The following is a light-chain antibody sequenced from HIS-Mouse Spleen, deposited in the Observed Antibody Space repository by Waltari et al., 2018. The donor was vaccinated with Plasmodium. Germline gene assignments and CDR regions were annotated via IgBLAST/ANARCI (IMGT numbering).Light chain of an antibody. CDR2: EGS. Sequence: QSALTQPASVSGSPEQSITISCTGPSSDVGRYNLVSWYQQHPGKAPKLMIYEGSKRPSGVSNRFSGSKSGNTASLTISGIQAEDEADYYCCSYAGSSTWVFGGGTKLTVL. J-gene: IGLJ3*02. CDR1: SSDVGRYNL. V-gene: IGLV2-23*01. CDR3: CSYAGSSTWV.